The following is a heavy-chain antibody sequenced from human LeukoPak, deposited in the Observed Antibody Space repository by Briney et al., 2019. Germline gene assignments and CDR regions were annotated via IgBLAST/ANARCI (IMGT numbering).Heavy chain of an antibody. CDR3: ARDRGGGSGSEGMDV. D-gene: IGHD3-10*01. V-gene: IGHV3-21*01. CDR2: ISSSSSYI. Sequence: PGGSLRLSCAASGFTFSSYSMNWVRQAPGKGLEWVSSISSSSSYIYYADSVKGRSTVSRDNAKNSLYLQMNSLRAEDTAVYYCARDRGGGSGSEGMDVWGQGTTVTVSS. CDR1: GFTFSSYS. J-gene: IGHJ6*02.